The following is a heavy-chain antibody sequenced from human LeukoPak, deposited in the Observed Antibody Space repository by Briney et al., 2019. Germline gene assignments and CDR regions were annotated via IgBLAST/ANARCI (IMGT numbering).Heavy chain of an antibody. V-gene: IGHV4-59*12. J-gene: IGHJ4*02. CDR2: VYYSGDT. D-gene: IGHD5-12*01. Sequence: SETLSLTCTVSGDSISGVYWSWIRQPPGKGLEWIGYVYYSGDTNYNPSLKSRVTISVDTSKNQFSLKLSSVTAADTAVYYCAGTYSFDYWGQGTLVTVSS. CDR3: AGTYSFDY. CDR1: GDSISGVY.